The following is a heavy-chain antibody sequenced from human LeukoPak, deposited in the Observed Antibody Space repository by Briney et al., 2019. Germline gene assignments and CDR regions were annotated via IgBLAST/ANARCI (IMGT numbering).Heavy chain of an antibody. D-gene: IGHD6-19*01. V-gene: IGHV3-33*01. Sequence: PGGSLRLSCAASGFTFSSYGIHWVRQAPGKGLEWVAVIWYDGSNKYYADSVKGRFTISRDNSKNTLYMQMNSLRAEDTAVYYCAREAAVAGKGGFDYWGQGTLVNVSS. CDR1: GFTFSSYG. CDR3: AREAAVAGKGGFDY. J-gene: IGHJ4*02. CDR2: IWYDGSNK.